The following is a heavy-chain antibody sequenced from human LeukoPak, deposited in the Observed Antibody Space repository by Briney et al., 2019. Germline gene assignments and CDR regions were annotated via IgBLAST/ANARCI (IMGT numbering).Heavy chain of an antibody. V-gene: IGHV1-18*01. CDR2: ISAYNGNT. J-gene: IGHJ5*02. D-gene: IGHD2-2*01. CDR1: GYTFTSYG. Sequence: ASVKVSCKASGYTFTSYGISWVRRAPGQGLEWMGWISAYNGNTNYAQKLQGRVTMTTDTSTSTAYMELRSLRSDDTAVYYCARAVPAEHWFDPWGQGTLVTVSS. CDR3: ARAVPAEHWFDP.